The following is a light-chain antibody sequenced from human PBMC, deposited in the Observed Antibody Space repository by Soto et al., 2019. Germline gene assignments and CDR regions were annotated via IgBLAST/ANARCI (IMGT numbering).Light chain of an antibody. CDR1: GVPRKY. V-gene: IGLV3-16*01. CDR2: KDS. J-gene: IGLJ3*02. Sequence: SYELPQPPSVSVSLGQRARITCSGEGVPRKYAYWYQQKPGQPPVLVIHKDSERPSGIPERFSGSSSGTIATLTITGVQAEDEADYYCLSADSGRNTSYRVFGGGTKLTVL. CDR3: LSADSGRNTSYRV.